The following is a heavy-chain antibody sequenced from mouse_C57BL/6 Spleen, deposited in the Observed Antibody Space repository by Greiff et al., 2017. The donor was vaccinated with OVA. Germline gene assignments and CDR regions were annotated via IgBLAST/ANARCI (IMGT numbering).Heavy chain of an antibody. CDR1: GYTFTSYW. D-gene: IGHD2-4*01. J-gene: IGHJ4*01. Sequence: VQLQQSGAELVRPGSSVKLSCKASGYTFTSYWMDWVKQRPGQGLEWIGNIYPSDSETHYNQKFKDKATLTVDKSSSTAYMQLSSLTSEDSAVYYCARFYYDSYYYAMDYWGQGTSVTVSS. CDR2: IYPSDSET. CDR3: ARFYYDSYYYAMDY. V-gene: IGHV1-61*01.